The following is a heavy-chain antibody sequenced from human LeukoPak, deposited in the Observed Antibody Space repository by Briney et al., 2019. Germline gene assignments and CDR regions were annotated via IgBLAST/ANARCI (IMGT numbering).Heavy chain of an antibody. D-gene: IGHD4-11*01. J-gene: IGHJ6*03. CDR3: ARVGAPPSNYRYYYYYMDV. Sequence: PSETLSLTCTVSGGSISSYYWSWIRQPPGKGLEWIGYIYYSGSTNYNPSPKSRVTISVDTSKNQFPLKLSSVTAADTAVYYCARVGAPPSNYRYYYYYMDVWGKGTTVTVSS. V-gene: IGHV4-59*01. CDR2: IYYSGST. CDR1: GGSISSYY.